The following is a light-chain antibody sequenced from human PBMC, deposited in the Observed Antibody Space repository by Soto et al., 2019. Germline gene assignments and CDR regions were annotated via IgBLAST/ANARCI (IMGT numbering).Light chain of an antibody. CDR3: QHYNSYSEA. CDR1: QTISSW. Sequence: DIQMTQCPSTLSGSVGDRVTITCRASQTISSWLAWYQQKPGKAPKLLIYNASTLKSGVPSRFSGSGSGTEFTLTISSLQPDDFATYYCQHYNSYSEAFGQGTKVDI. J-gene: IGKJ1*01. V-gene: IGKV1-5*03. CDR2: NAS.